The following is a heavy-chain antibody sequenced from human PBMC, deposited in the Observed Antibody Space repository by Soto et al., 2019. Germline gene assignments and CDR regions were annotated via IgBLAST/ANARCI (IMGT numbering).Heavy chain of an antibody. V-gene: IGHV1-2*04. CDR1: GYTFTGYY. CDR3: ARGEYSYGDDAFDI. CDR2: INPNSGGT. D-gene: IGHD5-18*01. J-gene: IGHJ3*02. Sequence: ASVKVSCKASGYTFTGYYMHWVRQAPGQGLEWMGWINPNSGGTNYAQKFQGWVTMTRDTSISTAYMELSSLRSEDTAVYYCARGEYSYGDDAFDIWGQGTMVTVSS.